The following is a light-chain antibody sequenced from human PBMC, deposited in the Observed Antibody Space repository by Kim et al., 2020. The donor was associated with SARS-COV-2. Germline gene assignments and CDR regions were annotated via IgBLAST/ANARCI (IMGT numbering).Light chain of an antibody. CDR3: QAWDSTTVV. V-gene: IGLV3-1*01. CDR2: QVT. J-gene: IGLJ2*01. CDR1: KLGDKN. Sequence: VSPGQTATITCSGDKLGDKNSDWYQQKPGQTPVLVIYQVTKRPSGIPERFSGSSSGNTATLTISGTQAMDEADYYCQAWDSTTVVFGGGTQLTVL.